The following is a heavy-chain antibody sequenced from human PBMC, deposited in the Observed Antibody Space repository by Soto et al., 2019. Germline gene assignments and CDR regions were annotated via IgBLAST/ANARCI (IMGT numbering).Heavy chain of an antibody. CDR3: ARDRQVTSFGDNNWFDP. V-gene: IGHV1-2*02. D-gene: IGHD3-10*01. Sequence: ASVKVSCRASGYTLTCYYMHWVRQAPGQGLEWMGWINPNSGGTNYAQKFQGRVTMTRYTSISTAYMELSRLRSDETAVYYCARDRQVTSFGDNNWFDPWGQGTLVTVSS. CDR2: INPNSGGT. J-gene: IGHJ5*02. CDR1: GYTLTCYY.